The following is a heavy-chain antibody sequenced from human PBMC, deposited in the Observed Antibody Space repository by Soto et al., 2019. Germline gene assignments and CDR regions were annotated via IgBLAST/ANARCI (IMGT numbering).Heavy chain of an antibody. Sequence: PSETLSLTCAVSGGSISSGGYSWSWIRRPPGKGLEWIGYIYHSGSTYYNPSLKSRVTILVDTSKNQFSLKLSSVTAADTAAYYCARLGGYYQALDTWGQGALVTVSS. V-gene: IGHV4-30-2*01. J-gene: IGHJ5*02. D-gene: IGHD3-22*01. CDR2: IYHSGST. CDR3: ARLGGYYQALDT. CDR1: GGSISSGGYS.